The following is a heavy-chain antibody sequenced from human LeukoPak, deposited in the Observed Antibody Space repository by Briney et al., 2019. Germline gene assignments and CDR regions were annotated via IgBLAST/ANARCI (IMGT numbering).Heavy chain of an antibody. V-gene: IGHV1-2*06. D-gene: IGHD6-19*01. Sequence: ASVKVSCKASGYTFTGYYMHWVRQAPGKGLEWMGRINPSSGGPHYAQKFQGRVTMTRDTAISTAYIELSRLRSDDTAVYYWARGRIAVAGTGVNHWGQGTLVTVSS. CDR2: INPSSGGP. J-gene: IGHJ5*02. CDR1: GYTFTGYY. CDR3: ARGRIAVAGTGVNH.